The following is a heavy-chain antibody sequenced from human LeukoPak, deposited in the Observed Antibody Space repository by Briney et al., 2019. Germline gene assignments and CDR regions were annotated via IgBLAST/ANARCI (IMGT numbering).Heavy chain of an antibody. V-gene: IGHV4-59*01. Sequence: PSETLSLTCTVSGGSISSYYWSWIRQPPGKGLEWIGYIYYSGSTNYNPSLKSRVTISVDTSKNQFSLKLSSVTAADTAVYYCANSPVDTAMGSFDYWGQGTLVTVSS. CDR2: IYYSGST. D-gene: IGHD5-18*01. J-gene: IGHJ4*02. CDR3: ANSPVDTAMGSFDY. CDR1: GGSISSYY.